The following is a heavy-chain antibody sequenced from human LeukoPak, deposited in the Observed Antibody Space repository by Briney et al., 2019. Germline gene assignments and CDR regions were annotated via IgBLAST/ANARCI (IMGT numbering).Heavy chain of an antibody. CDR2: ISYDGSNK. V-gene: IGHV3-30*04. CDR1: GFTFSSYA. J-gene: IGHJ4*02. CDR3: ARSVEQGDIVATSFDY. Sequence: HPGGSLRLSCAASGFTFSSYAMHWVRQAPGKGLEWVAVISYDGSNKYYADSVKGRFTIYRDNSKNTLYLQMNSLRAEDTAVYYCARSVEQGDIVATSFDYWGQGTLVTVSS. D-gene: IGHD5-12*01.